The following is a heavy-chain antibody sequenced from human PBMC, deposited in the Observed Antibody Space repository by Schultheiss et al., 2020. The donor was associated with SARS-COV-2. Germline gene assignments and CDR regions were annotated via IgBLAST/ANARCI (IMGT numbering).Heavy chain of an antibody. CDR2: ISSSSSYI. V-gene: IGHV3-21*04. Sequence: GGSLRLSCAASGFTFSNAWMSWVRQAPGKGLEWVSSISSSSSYIYYADSVKGRFTVSRDIAKNSMYLQMNSLRVDDTALYYCARLDYGDYEIDYWGQGTLVTVSS. CDR1: GFTFSNAW. D-gene: IGHD4-17*01. J-gene: IGHJ4*02. CDR3: ARLDYGDYEIDY.